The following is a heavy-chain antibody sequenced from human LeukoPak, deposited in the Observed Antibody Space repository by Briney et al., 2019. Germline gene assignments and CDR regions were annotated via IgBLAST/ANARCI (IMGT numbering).Heavy chain of an antibody. J-gene: IGHJ4*02. V-gene: IGHV3-9*01. CDR2: ISWNSGSI. CDR3: AKDFYYYAGSHFDY. D-gene: IGHD3-22*01. Sequence: GGSLRLSCAASGFTLYDYAMHWVRQAPGKGLEWVSGISWNSGSIGYADSVKGRFTISRDNAKNSLYLQMNSLRAEDTALYYCAKDFYYYAGSHFDYWGQGTLVTVSS. CDR1: GFTLYDYA.